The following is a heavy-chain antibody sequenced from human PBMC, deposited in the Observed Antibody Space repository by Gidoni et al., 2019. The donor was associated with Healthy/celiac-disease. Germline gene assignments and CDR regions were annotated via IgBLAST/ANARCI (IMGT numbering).Heavy chain of an antibody. CDR3: AKDLGVRFLEWLQRYNWFDP. CDR1: GFTFSRYG. V-gene: IGHV3-30*18. D-gene: IGHD3-3*01. J-gene: IGHJ5*02. CDR2: ISYDGSNK. Sequence: QVQLVEAGGGVVTPGRSRRLSCAASGFTFSRYGLHGVRQAPGKVLVWGAVISYDGSNKDYADSLKGRFTISRDNSKNTLYLQMNSLRAEDTAVYYCAKDLGVRFLEWLQRYNWFDPWGQGTLVTVSS.